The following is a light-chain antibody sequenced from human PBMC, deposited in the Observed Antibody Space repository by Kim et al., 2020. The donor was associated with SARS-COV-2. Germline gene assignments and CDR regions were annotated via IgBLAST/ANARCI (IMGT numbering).Light chain of an antibody. CDR3: QSYDSSLWV. Sequence: NFMLTQPHSVSESPGKTVTISCTRSSDSIASNYVQWYQQRPGSSPTTVIYEDNQRPSGVPDRFSGSIDSSSNSASLTISGLKTEDEADYYCQSYDSSLWVFGGGTKVTVL. V-gene: IGLV6-57*01. J-gene: IGLJ3*02. CDR2: EDN. CDR1: SDSIASNY.